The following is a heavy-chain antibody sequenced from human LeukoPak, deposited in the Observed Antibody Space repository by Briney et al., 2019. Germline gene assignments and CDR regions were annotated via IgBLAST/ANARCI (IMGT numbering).Heavy chain of an antibody. V-gene: IGHV3-21*01. Sequence: GGSLRLSCAASGFTFSSYSMNWVRKAPGKGLEWVSSISSSSSYIYYADSVKGRFTISRDNAKNSLHLQMNSLRAEDTAVYYCARGGINNWFDPWGQGTVVTVSS. CDR3: ARGGINNWFDP. CDR2: ISSSSSYI. CDR1: GFTFSSYS. D-gene: IGHD3-10*01. J-gene: IGHJ5*02.